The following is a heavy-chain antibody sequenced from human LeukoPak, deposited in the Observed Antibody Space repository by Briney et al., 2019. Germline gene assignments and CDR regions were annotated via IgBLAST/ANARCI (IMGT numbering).Heavy chain of an antibody. CDR2: INVYNGYT. CDR3: ARVECSSTTCYDDY. J-gene: IGHJ4*02. D-gene: IGHD2-2*01. Sequence: GASVKVSCKTSGYTLRSYAISWVRPAPGQGLERMGWINVYNGYTNYARNFQGRVTMTTDISTSTAYVEVKSLRSDDTAVYYCARVECSSTTCYDDYWGQGTLVIVSS. CDR1: GYTLRSYA. V-gene: IGHV1-18*01.